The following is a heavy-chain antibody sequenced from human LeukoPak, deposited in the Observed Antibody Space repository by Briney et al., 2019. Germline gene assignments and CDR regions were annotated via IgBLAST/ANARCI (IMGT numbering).Heavy chain of an antibody. D-gene: IGHD2-2*02. CDR2: IYTSGST. CDR3: ASRVVPTILDAFHI. J-gene: IGHJ3*02. Sequence: PSETLSLTCTVSGGSISSGSYYWSWIRQPAGKGLEWIGRIYTSGSTNYNPSLKSRVTISVDTSKNQFSLKLSSVTAADTAVYYCASRVVPTILDAFHIWGQGTMVTVSS. CDR1: GGSISSGSYY. V-gene: IGHV4-61*02.